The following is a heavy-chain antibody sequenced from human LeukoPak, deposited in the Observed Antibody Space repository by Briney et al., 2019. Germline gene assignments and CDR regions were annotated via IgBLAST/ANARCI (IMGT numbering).Heavy chain of an antibody. CDR1: GHTFTSYD. D-gene: IGHD4-23*01. CDR2: MNPNSGNT. V-gene: IGHV1-8*01. CDR3: ARGRFYRGGNGVVGY. Sequence: ASVKVSCKASGHTFTSYDINWVRQATGQGLEGMGWMNPNSGNTGYAQKFQGRVTMTRNTSISTAYMELSRLRSEDPAVYYCARGRFYRGGNGVVGYWGQGTLVSVST. J-gene: IGHJ4*02.